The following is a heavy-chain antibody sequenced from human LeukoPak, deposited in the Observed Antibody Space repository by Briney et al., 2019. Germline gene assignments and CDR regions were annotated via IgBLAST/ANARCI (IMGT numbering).Heavy chain of an antibody. CDR1: GFTFSSYW. Sequence: PGGSLRLSCAASGFTFSSYWMHWVRQAPGKGLVWVSRINSDGSSTSYADSVKGRFTIFRDNAKNTLYLQMNSLRAEDTAVYYCARDSGAARPGRAVGYWGQGTLVTVSS. D-gene: IGHD6-6*01. CDR3: ARDSGAARPGRAVGY. V-gene: IGHV3-74*01. J-gene: IGHJ4*02. CDR2: INSDGSST.